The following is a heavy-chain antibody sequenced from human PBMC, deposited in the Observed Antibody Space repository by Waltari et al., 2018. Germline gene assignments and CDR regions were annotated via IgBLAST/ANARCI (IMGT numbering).Heavy chain of an antibody. CDR1: CGPLRSTTS. J-gene: IGHJ4*02. D-gene: IGHD6-6*01. Sequence: QVQLQESGPGLVKPSGTLSSTCAVSCGPLRSTTSAIWVRQPPGKGLEWIGEIYHSGSTNYNPSLKSRVTISVDKSKNQFSLKLSSVTAADTAVYYCARDQRSSGVVDYWGQGTLVTVSS. CDR3: ARDQRSSGVVDY. V-gene: IGHV4-4*02. CDR2: IYHSGST.